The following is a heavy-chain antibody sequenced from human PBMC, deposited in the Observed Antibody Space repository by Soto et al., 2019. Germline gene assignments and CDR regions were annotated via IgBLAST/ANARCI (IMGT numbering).Heavy chain of an antibody. J-gene: IGHJ4*02. D-gene: IGHD6-13*01. CDR2: IKQDGSEK. Sequence: EVQLVESGGGLVQPGGSLRLSCAASGFTFSSYWMSWVRQAPGKGLEWVANIKQDGSEKYYVDSVKGRFTISRDNAKNSLYLQMNSLRAEDTAVYYCARDRRQQQLPPGYWGQGTLVTVSS. CDR1: GFTFSSYW. V-gene: IGHV3-7*04. CDR3: ARDRRQQQLPPGY.